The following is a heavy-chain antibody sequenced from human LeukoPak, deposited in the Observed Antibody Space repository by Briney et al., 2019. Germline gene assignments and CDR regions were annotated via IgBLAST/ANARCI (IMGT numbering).Heavy chain of an antibody. J-gene: IGHJ4*02. CDR1: GFTFSSYA. CDR3: ARDPSHYYGSGSSVY. V-gene: IGHV3-53*01. Sequence: PGGSLRLSCAASGFTFSSYAMSWVRQAPGKGLEWVSVIYSGGSTYYADSVKGRFTISRDNSKNTLYLQMNSLRAEDTAVYYCARDPSHYYGSGSSVYWGQGTLVTVSS. D-gene: IGHD3-10*01. CDR2: IYSGGST.